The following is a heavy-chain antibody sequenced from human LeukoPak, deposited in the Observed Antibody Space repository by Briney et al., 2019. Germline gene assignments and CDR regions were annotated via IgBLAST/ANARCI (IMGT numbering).Heavy chain of an antibody. V-gene: IGHV1-18*01. J-gene: IGHJ5*02. Sequence: ASVKVSCKASGYTFTSYGISWVRQAPGQGLEWMGWISAYNGNTNYAQKLQGRVTMTTDTSTSTAYMELRSLRSDDTAVYYCARDLDIVVVQAAISWFDPWGQGTLVTVSS. CDR3: ARDLDIVVVQAAISWFDP. D-gene: IGHD2-2*01. CDR2: ISAYNGNT. CDR1: GYTFTSYG.